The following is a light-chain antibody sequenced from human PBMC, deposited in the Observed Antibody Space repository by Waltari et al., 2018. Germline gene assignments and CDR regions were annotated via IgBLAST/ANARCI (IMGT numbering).Light chain of an antibody. CDR1: NIGSKS. J-gene: IGLJ3*02. Sequence: SYVLTQPPSVSVAPGTPARITCGGNNIGSKSVPWDQQKPGQAPVLVIYYDSDRPSEIPERFSGSNSGNTATLTISRVEVGDEADYFCQVWDSSSDHPVFGGGTKLTVL. V-gene: IGLV3-21*04. CDR2: YDS. CDR3: QVWDSSSDHPV.